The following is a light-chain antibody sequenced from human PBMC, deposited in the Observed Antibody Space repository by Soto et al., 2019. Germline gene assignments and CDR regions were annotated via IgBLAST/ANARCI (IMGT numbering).Light chain of an antibody. J-gene: IGLJ1*01. CDR3: SLYTSENAYV. Sequence: QPVLTQPPSVSGSAGQSVTISCNGTSTDFVSYNRVSWYQQPPGTAPKLMIYEVSKRPSGVPDRFSGSKSGNTASLTISGLQAADEADYWCSLYTSENAYVFGTGTKVTIL. CDR2: EVS. CDR1: STDFVSYNR. V-gene: IGLV2-18*01.